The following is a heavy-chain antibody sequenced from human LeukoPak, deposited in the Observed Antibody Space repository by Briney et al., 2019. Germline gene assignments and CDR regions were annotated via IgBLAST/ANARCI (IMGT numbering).Heavy chain of an antibody. J-gene: IGHJ4*02. Sequence: ASVKVSCKASGYTFTSYGISWVRQAPGQGLEWMGWISAYNGNTNYAQKLQGRVTMTTDTSTSTAYMELRSLRSDDTAVYYCARDFNDYVWGSYLLSIDYWGQGTLVTVSS. CDR2: ISAYNGNT. D-gene: IGHD3-16*02. V-gene: IGHV1-18*01. CDR1: GYTFTSYG. CDR3: ARDFNDYVWGSYLLSIDY.